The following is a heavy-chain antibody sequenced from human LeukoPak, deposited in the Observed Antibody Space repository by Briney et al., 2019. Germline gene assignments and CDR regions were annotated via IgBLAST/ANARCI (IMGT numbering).Heavy chain of an antibody. CDR2: IWFDGSNK. CDR1: GFTFSSHG. CDR3: AREVGATLDY. D-gene: IGHD1-26*01. V-gene: IGHV3-33*01. Sequence: RSLRLSCAASGFTFSSHGMHWVRQAPGKGLEWVALIWFDGSNKYYADSVKGRFTISRDNSKNTLYLQMNSLRAEDTAVYYCAREVGATLDYWGQGTLVTVSS. J-gene: IGHJ4*02.